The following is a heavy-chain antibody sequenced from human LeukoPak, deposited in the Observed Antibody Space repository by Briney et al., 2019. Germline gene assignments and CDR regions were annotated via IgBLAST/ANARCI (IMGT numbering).Heavy chain of an antibody. Sequence: SETLSLTCAVYGGSFSDYYWSWIRQPPGKGLEWIGEINHSGSTNYNPSLKSRVTILVDTSKNQFSLKLSSVTAADTAVYYCARGSSLPGDIVVVPAAQGYYYYMDVWGKGTTVTFSS. CDR2: INHSGST. D-gene: IGHD2-2*01. J-gene: IGHJ6*03. V-gene: IGHV4-34*01. CDR1: GGSFSDYY. CDR3: ARGSSLPGDIVVVPAAQGYYYYMDV.